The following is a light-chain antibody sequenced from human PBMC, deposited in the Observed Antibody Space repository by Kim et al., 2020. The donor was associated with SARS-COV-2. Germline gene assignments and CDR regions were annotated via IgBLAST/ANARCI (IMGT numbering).Light chain of an antibody. CDR3: QQYNNWPPFT. V-gene: IGKV3-15*01. CDR1: QSVSSK. CDR2: GAS. Sequence: VSPGERVTPSCRARQSVSSKLAWYQHKPGRPPRLLIYGASTRATGIPARFSGSGSGTDFTLTISSLQSEDFADYYCQQYNNWPPFTFGQGTKLEI. J-gene: IGKJ2*01.